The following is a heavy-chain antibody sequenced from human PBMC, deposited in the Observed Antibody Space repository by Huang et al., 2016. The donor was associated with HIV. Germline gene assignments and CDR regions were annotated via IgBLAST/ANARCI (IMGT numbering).Heavy chain of an antibody. CDR2: SYPGDSDT. Sequence: EVQLVQSGAVVKKPGESLKISCKGSGYTFNGYWIGWVRQMPGKGLEWMWSSYPGDSDTTYSPSFQGQVTISADTSISTAYLQWSGLKASDTAMYYCARQGVGDFVVEPTGLGAFDIWGQGTMVTVSS. CDR3: ARQGVGDFVVEPTGLGAFDI. CDR1: GYTFNGYW. J-gene: IGHJ3*02. V-gene: IGHV5-51*01. D-gene: IGHD2-2*01.